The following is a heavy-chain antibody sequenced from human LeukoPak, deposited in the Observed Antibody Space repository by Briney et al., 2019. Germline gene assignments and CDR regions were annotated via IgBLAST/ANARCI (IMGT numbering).Heavy chain of an antibody. CDR2: IWYDGSNK. J-gene: IGHJ4*02. CDR3: ARELSPVVKYSFDS. D-gene: IGHD2-15*01. V-gene: IGHV3-33*08. Sequence: GGPLRLSCAASGFTFSSYVIHWVRQAPPKELEWVALIWYDGSNKYYADSVKGRFTISRDNSKNTVYLQMNSLRAEDTAVYSCARELSPVVKYSFDSWGQGTQVTVSS. CDR1: GFTFSSYV.